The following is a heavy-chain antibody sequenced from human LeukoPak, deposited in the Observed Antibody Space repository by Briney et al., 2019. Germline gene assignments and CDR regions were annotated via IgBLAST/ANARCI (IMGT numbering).Heavy chain of an antibody. CDR2: IYYSGSTY. D-gene: IGHD1-26*01. V-gene: IGHV4-61*01. J-gene: IGHJ4*02. CDR1: GGSFSSGSYY. Sequence: PSETLSLTCTVSGGSFSSGSYYWSWIRQPPGKGLEWIGYIYYSGSTYYYNPSLESRVTISLDTSKNQFSLKLNSLTAADTAVYYCARDREWELQSSRYFDYWGQGTLVTVSS. CDR3: ARDREWELQSSRYFDY.